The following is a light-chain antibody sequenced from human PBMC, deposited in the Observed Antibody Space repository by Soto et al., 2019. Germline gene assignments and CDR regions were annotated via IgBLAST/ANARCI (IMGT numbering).Light chain of an antibody. V-gene: IGKV3-11*01. CDR2: DAS. Sequence: EIVLTQSPATLSLSPGERATLSCRASQSVNNYLVWYQHKPGQAPRLLIYDASNRATGIPARFSGSGSGTDFTLAISSLEPEDFAVYYCLQRSDWPQTFGQGTKVEMK. CDR1: QSVNNY. J-gene: IGKJ1*01. CDR3: LQRSDWPQT.